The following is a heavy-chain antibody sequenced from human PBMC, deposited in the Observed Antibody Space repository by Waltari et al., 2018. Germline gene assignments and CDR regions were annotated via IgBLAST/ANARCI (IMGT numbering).Heavy chain of an antibody. J-gene: IGHJ3*02. CDR2: IYSGGST. CDR1: GFPVSSNY. V-gene: IGHV3-53*01. D-gene: IGHD2-15*01. CDR3: ARDRGLAGPAFDI. Sequence: EVQLVESGGGLIQPGGSLRLSCAASGFPVSSNYMTWVRQAPGKGLEWVSVIYSGGSTYYADSVKGRFTISRDNSKNTLYLQMNSLRAEDTAVYYCARDRGLAGPAFDIWGQGTMVTVSS.